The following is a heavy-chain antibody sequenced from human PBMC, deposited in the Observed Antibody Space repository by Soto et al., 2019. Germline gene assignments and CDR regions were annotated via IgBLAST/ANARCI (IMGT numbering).Heavy chain of an antibody. CDR2: ISHTGRT. D-gene: IGHD3-10*01. Sequence: QLQLQESGSGLVKPSQTLSLTCAVSGGSISSGNSYAWSWIRQPPGNGLEWIGSISHTGRTSYNPSLKGRVTMSVDKSKNQFSLKLSSVTAADMAVYYCARAVAPYSGTLFDPWGQGSLVIVSS. V-gene: IGHV4-30-2*01. CDR1: GGSISSGNSYA. CDR3: ARAVAPYSGTLFDP. J-gene: IGHJ5*02.